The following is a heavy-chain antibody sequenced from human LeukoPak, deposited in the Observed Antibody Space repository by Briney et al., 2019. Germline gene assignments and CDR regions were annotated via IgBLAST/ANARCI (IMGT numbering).Heavy chain of an antibody. Sequence: SETLSLTCTVSGGSISNYYWSWIRQPVARGVEGIGRVYSSGSTNCNPSLKSRVTMSVDTSRNQFSLKLSSVTAADTAVYYCARDRGDYGSGSYLSYWGQGTLVTVSS. D-gene: IGHD3-10*01. J-gene: IGHJ4*02. CDR2: VYSSGST. CDR1: GGSISNYY. V-gene: IGHV4-4*07. CDR3: ARDRGDYGSGSYLSY.